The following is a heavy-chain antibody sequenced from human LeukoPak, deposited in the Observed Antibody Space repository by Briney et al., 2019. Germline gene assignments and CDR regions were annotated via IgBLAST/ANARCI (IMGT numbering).Heavy chain of an antibody. Sequence: ASVKVSCKASGYMFTNYDINWVRQATGQGLEWMGWMNPNSGNTGYAQKFQGRVTMTRNTSISTAYMELSSLRSEDTAVYYCARVPLRFSGSYYYYYMDVWGKGTTVTISS. V-gene: IGHV1-8*01. CDR1: GYMFTNYD. J-gene: IGHJ6*03. CDR3: ARVPLRFSGSYYYYYMDV. D-gene: IGHD1-26*01. CDR2: MNPNSGNT.